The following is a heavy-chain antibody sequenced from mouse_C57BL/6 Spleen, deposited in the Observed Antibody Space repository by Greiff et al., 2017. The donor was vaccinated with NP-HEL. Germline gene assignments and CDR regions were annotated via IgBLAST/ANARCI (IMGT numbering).Heavy chain of an antibody. CDR2: ISSGGDYI. D-gene: IGHD1-1*01. J-gene: IGHJ2*01. V-gene: IGHV5-9-1*02. CDR1: GFTFSSYA. CDR3: TREAGYYGSSYENYFDY. Sequence: EVQRVESGEGLVKPGGSLKLSCAASGFTFSSYAMSWVRQTPEKRLEWVAYISSGGDYIYYADSVKGRFTISRDNARNTLYLQMSSLKSEDTAMYYCTREAGYYGSSYENYFDYWGQGTTLTVSS.